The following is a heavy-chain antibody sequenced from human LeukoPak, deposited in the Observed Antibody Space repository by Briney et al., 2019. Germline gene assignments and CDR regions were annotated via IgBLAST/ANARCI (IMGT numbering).Heavy chain of an antibody. CDR2: TSSSGSTK. Sequence: LSRDEINWSPQASGKHLKKVSYTSSSGSTKYYADSVKGRFTISRNNAKNSLYLQMNSLRAEDTTVYYCAKGGVPSRYFGRNYFDYWGQGTLVTVSS. V-gene: IGHV3-48*03. CDR1: LSRDE. CDR3: AKGGVPSRYFGRNYFDY. J-gene: IGHJ4*02. D-gene: IGHD2-8*02.